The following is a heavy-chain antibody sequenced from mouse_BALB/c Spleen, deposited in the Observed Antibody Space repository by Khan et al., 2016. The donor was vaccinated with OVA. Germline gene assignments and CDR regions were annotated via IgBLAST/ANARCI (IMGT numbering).Heavy chain of an antibody. J-gene: IGHJ2*01. D-gene: IGHD3-1*01. Sequence: QVQLKQSGAELAKPGASVKMSCKASGYTFTSYWMHWVKQRPGQGLEWIGYINPSTGYTEYNQKFKDKATLTADKSSSTAYMQLSSMTSEDSAVYYCTRPPGSVVLFYYWGQGTTLTVSS. V-gene: IGHV1-7*01. CDR3: TRPPGSVVLFYY. CDR2: INPSTGYT. CDR1: GYTFTSYW.